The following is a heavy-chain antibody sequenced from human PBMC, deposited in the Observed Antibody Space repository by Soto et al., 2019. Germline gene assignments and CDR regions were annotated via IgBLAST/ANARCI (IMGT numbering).Heavy chain of an antibody. CDR3: ARDYDSSGYYDLNWFAP. CDR1: GFTFRTYS. Sequence: PGGSLRLSCAASGFTFRTYSMNWVRQAPGKGLEWLSVINSGGETTYYADSVKGRFSISRDNSKNTLYLQMNSLRDEDTAVYYCARDYDSSGYYDLNWFAPWGQGTLVTVSS. D-gene: IGHD3-22*01. V-gene: IGHV3-23*01. CDR2: INSGGETT. J-gene: IGHJ5*02.